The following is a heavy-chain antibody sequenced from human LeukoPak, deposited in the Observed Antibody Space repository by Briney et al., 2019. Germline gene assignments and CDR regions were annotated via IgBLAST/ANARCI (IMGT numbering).Heavy chain of an antibody. CDR1: GFTFSSYA. V-gene: IGHV3-23*01. D-gene: IGHD6-19*01. Sequence: GGSLRLSCAASGFTFSSYAMSWVRQAPGKGLEWVSAISGSGGSTYYADSVKGRFTISRDNSKNTLYLQMNSLRAEDTAVYYCAKDCCSISSGWYSRLPYYYYYYGMDVWGQGTPVTVSS. CDR2: ISGSGGST. J-gene: IGHJ6*02. CDR3: AKDCCSISSGWYSRLPYYYYYYGMDV.